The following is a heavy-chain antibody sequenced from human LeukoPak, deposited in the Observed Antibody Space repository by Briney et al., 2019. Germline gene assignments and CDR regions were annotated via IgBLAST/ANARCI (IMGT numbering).Heavy chain of an antibody. Sequence: SQTLSLSCAISGDSVSSNSATWNWITPTASRGLEWLGRTYYRSKWYNDYAVSVKSRITINPDTSKNQFSLQLNSVTPEDTAVYYCAREKEQGLAYDAFDICGQGTMVTVSS. CDR2: TYYRSKWYN. CDR3: AREKEQGLAYDAFDI. J-gene: IGHJ3*02. V-gene: IGHV6-1*01. D-gene: IGHD6-19*01. CDR1: GDSVSSNSAT.